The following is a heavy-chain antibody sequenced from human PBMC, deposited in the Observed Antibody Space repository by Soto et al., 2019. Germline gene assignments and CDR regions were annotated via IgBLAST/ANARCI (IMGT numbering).Heavy chain of an antibody. D-gene: IGHD3-10*01. Sequence: ASVKVSCKASDYTFSTYGISWVRQAPGQGLEWMGWISAYTGHTNYAQKLQGRVTMTTDTSTSTAYLDLRSLRSDDTAVYYCASSPYGSMESSQVIFDFWGQGTLVTVSS. CDR3: ASSPYGSMESSQVIFDF. CDR2: ISAYTGHT. CDR1: DYTFSTYG. V-gene: IGHV1-18*01. J-gene: IGHJ4*02.